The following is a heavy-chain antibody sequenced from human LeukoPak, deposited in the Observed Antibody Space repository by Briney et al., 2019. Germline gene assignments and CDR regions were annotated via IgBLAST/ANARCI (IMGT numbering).Heavy chain of an antibody. D-gene: IGHD6-13*01. V-gene: IGHV3-23*01. CDR1: GFTFSSYA. CDR3: AKPSGYSSSWYYFDY. J-gene: IGHJ4*02. CDR2: ICGSGGST. Sequence: QPGGSLRLSCAASGFTFSSYAMSWVRQAPGKGLEWVSAICGSGGSTYYADSVKGRFTISRDNSKNTLYPQMNSLRADDTAVYYCAKPSGYSSSWYYFDYWGQGTLVTVSS.